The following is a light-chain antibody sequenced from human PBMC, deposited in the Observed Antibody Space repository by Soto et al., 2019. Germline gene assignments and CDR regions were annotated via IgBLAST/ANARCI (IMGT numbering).Light chain of an antibody. CDR2: AAS. CDR1: ETISTY. Sequence: DIHITQSPTSLSASVGDRVTNPLRTSETISTYVNWYQKKPGKAPKLLIYAASILQSGVPSRFSGSGSGTDFTLTISSLQPEDFATYYCQQGHSNPITLGQGTRLEIK. V-gene: IGKV1-39*01. J-gene: IGKJ5*01. CDR3: QQGHSNPIT.